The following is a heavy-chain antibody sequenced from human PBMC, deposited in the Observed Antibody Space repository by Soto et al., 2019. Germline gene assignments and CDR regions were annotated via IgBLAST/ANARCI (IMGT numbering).Heavy chain of an antibody. D-gene: IGHD3-10*02. CDR1: GGTFTNYA. CDR2: IIPIFGTA. J-gene: IGHJ6*02. Sequence: QVQLVQSGAEVKKPGSSVKVSCKPSGGTFTNYAISWVRQAPGQGLEWMGGIIPIFGTANYAQKFQGRVTIIEDAFTTTAYMELSRLRSEDTAVYYCARAPGCSAHKYYSYGMDVWGQGTTVTVSS. V-gene: IGHV1-69*01. CDR3: ARAPGCSAHKYYSYGMDV.